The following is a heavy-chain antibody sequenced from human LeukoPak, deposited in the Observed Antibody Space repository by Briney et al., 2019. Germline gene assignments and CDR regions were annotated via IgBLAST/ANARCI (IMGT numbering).Heavy chain of an antibody. J-gene: IGHJ6*02. CDR1: GFTFSSYW. CDR3: ARDECERGVSCQDYYYYYGMDV. D-gene: IGHD2-15*01. CDR2: IKQDGSEK. Sequence: GGSLRLSCAASGFTFSSYWMSWVRQAPGKGLEWVANIKQDGSEKYYVDSVKGRFTISRDNAKNSLYLQMNSLRAEDTAVYYCARDECERGVSCQDYYYYYGMDVWGQGTTVTVSS. V-gene: IGHV3-7*03.